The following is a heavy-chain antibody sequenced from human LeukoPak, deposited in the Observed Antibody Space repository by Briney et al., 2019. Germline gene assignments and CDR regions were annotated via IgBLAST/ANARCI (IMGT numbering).Heavy chain of an antibody. CDR2: SSGGST. CDR3: AKEYSVRNQFDY. D-gene: IGHD1-14*01. V-gene: IGHV3-23*01. J-gene: IGHJ4*02. CDR1: GFTFSSFV. Sequence: GGSLRLSCAASGFTFSSFVMSWVRQAPGKGLEWVSGSSGGSTYYADSVKGRFTISRDNSKNTLYLQMSSLRAEDTAVYYCAKEYSVRNQFDYWGQGTLVAVSS.